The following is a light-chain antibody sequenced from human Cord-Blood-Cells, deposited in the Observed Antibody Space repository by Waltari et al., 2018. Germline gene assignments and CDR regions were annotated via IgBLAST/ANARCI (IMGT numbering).Light chain of an antibody. V-gene: IGKV1-33*01. J-gene: IGKJ3*01. CDR1: QDISNY. CDR3: QQYDNLPRT. CDR2: NAP. Sequence: DIQMTQSPSSLSASVGDRVTITCQASQDISNYLNWYQQKPGKAPKLLIYNAPNFETGVPSRFSGSGSGTDFTFTISSLQPEDIATYYCQQYDNLPRTFGPGTKVDIK.